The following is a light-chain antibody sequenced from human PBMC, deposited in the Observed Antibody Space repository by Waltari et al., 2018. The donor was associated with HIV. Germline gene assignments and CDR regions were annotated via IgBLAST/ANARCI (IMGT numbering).Light chain of an antibody. V-gene: IGLV1-40*01. CDR1: SSNIGAGYD. Sequence: QSVLTQPPSVSGAPGPRVTISCTGLSSNIGAGYDVHWYQQLPGTAPKPLIYGNSNRPSGVPDRFSGSKSGTSASLAITGLQAEDEADYYCQSYDSSLSRVFGGGTKLTVL. CDR2: GNS. J-gene: IGLJ3*02. CDR3: QSYDSSLSRV.